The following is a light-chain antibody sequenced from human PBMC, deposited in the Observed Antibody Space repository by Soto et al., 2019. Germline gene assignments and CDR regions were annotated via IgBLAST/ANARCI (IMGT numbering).Light chain of an antibody. CDR1: QSVSSTY. J-gene: IGKJ1*01. CDR2: GVS. Sequence: EIVLTQSPGTLSLSPGERATLSCRARQSVSSTYLAWYQQKPGQAPRLLIYGVSSRATGIPDRFSGSGSGTDFTITISRLEPEDVAVYYCQQYGKRPWTFGQGTKVEIK. V-gene: IGKV3-20*01. CDR3: QQYGKRPWT.